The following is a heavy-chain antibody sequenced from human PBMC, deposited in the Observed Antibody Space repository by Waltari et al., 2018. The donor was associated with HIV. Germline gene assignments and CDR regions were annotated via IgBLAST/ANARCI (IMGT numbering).Heavy chain of an antibody. D-gene: IGHD5-12*01. CDR2: IIPRFGSA. J-gene: IGHJ4*02. CDR3: ARDEGRGYASRYFDY. CDR1: GGTLSYYD. V-gene: IGHV1-69*12. Sequence: QVQRVQSGAEVKKPGSSVKVSCKASGGTLSYYDISWVRQAPGQGMQWLGGIIPRFGSANSPQKCQGRVTSTADESTSTAYRELSSLRSEDTAVYYCARDEGRGYASRYFDYWGQGTLVTVSS.